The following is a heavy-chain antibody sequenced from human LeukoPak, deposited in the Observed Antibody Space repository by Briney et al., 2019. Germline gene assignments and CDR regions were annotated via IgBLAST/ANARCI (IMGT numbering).Heavy chain of an antibody. D-gene: IGHD1-26*01. J-gene: IGHJ3*02. CDR3: AGRGQPRGSYYSNAFDI. V-gene: IGHV3-21*01. CDR2: ISSSNSYI. CDR1: GFTFSSYS. Sequence: AGGSLRLSCAASGFTFSSYSMNWVRQAPGKGLEWVSSISSSNSYIYFPDSVKGRFTISRDNAKNSLYLQMNSLRAEDTAVYYCAGRGQPRGSYYSNAFDIWGQGTMVTVSS.